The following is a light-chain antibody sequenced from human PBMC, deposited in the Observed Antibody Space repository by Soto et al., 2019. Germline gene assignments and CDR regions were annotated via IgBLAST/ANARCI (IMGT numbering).Light chain of an antibody. J-gene: IGKJ2*01. Sequence: EIVMTQSPASLSVSPGDGATLSCRASQSVASNVAWYQQKPGQGPRLLIHGASTRAVGVPARFSGTGSGTDFTLTISSLQSEDLAVYNSQQYHNGPPQYTLGQGTKLQIK. CDR1: QSVASN. CDR2: GAS. V-gene: IGKV3-15*01. CDR3: QQYHNGPPQYT.